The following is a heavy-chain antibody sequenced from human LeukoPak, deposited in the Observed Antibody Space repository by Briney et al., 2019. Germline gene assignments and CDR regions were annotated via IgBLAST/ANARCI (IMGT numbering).Heavy chain of an antibody. J-gene: IGHJ6*03. CDR1: GFSVSSVYY. V-gene: IGHV4-38-2*02. CDR3: ARDFGVRGVINLPNYMDV. Sequence: PSETLSLTCTVSGFSVSSVYYWGWIRRPPGKGLEWIGSIYYSGSTYYNPFLKSRVTISVDTSKNQFSLKLSFVTAADTAVYYCARDFGVRGVINLPNYMDVWGKGTTVTVSS. CDR2: IYYSGST. D-gene: IGHD3-10*01.